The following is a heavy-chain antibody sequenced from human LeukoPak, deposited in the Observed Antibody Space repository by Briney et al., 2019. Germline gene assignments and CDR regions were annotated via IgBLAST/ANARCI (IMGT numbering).Heavy chain of an antibody. V-gene: IGHV1-18*04. D-gene: IGHD3-22*01. CDR2: ISAYNGNT. J-gene: IGHJ4*02. CDR3: ASGSSGYYDFDY. Sequence: ASVKVSCKASGYIFTAYYIHWVRQAPGQGLEWMGWISAYNGNTNYAQKLQGRVTMTTDTSTSTAYMELRSLRSDDTAVYYCASGSSGYYDFDYWGQGTLVTVSS. CDR1: GYIFTAYY.